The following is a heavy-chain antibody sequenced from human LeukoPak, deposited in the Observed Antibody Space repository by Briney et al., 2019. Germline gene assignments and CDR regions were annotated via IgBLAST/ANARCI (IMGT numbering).Heavy chain of an antibody. Sequence: GGSLRLSCAASGFAFSIYSMNWVRQAPGKGLEWVSFISGSSSSTFYADSVKGRFTVSRDNAKNTLYLQMNSLRDEDTAVYYCARNPGGIGDYWGQGTLVTVSS. V-gene: IGHV3-48*02. D-gene: IGHD4-23*01. J-gene: IGHJ4*02. CDR3: ARNPGGIGDY. CDR1: GFAFSIYS. CDR2: ISGSSSST.